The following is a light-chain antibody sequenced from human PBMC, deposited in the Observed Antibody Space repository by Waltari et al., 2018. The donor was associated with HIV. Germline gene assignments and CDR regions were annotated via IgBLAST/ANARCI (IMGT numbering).Light chain of an antibody. Sequence: QSALTQPASVSGSPGQSISISCTETSSAIANSNLVSWYQHHTAKAPKLLIVEATKRPSEVTNRIAVPKSGNTASLPISDHRTEDEADYDSCSYASSGTRVGFGGGTRVTVL. CDR1: SSAIANSNL. V-gene: IGLV2-23*01. J-gene: IGLJ2*01. CDR2: EAT. CDR3: CSYASSGTRVG.